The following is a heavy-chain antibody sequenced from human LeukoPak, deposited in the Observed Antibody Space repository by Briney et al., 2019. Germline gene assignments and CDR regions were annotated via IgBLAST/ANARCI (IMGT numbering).Heavy chain of an antibody. D-gene: IGHD6-19*01. V-gene: IGHV3-21*01. CDR3: ARGVAASKLQAYDY. CDR2: ISSSSSYI. CDR1: GFTFSSYS. J-gene: IGHJ4*02. Sequence: RGGSLRLSCAASGFTFSSYSMNWVRQAPGKGLEWVSSISSSSSYIYYADSVKGRFTISRDNAKNSLYLQMNSLRAEDTAVYYCARGVAASKLQAYDYWGQGTLVTVSS.